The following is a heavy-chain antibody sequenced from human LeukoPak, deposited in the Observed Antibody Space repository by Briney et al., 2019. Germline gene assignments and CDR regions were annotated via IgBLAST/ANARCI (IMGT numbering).Heavy chain of an antibody. CDR2: IIPIFGTA. D-gene: IGHD3-22*01. V-gene: IGHV1-69*05. CDR3: ARGVYDSSGYSRQAYYYYMDV. CDR1: GGTFSSYA. J-gene: IGHJ6*03. Sequence: SAKVSCKASGGTFSSYAISWVRQAPGQGLEWMGGIIPIFGTANYAQKFQGRVTITTDESTSTAYMELSSLRSEDTAVYYCARGVYDSSGYSRQAYYYYMDVWGKGTTVTVSS.